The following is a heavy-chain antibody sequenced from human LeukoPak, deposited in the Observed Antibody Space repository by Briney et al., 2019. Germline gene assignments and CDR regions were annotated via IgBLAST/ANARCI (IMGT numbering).Heavy chain of an antibody. CDR3: ARVGDIVVPDQTFFDY. CDR2: IYTSGST. J-gene: IGHJ4*02. V-gene: IGHV4-4*07. D-gene: IGHD2-2*01. Sequence: SETLSLTCTVSGGSISSYYWSWIRQPAGKGLEWIGRIYTSGSTNYNPSLKSRVTMSVDTSKNQFSLKLSSVTAADTAVYYCARVGDIVVPDQTFFDYWGQGTLVTVSS. CDR1: GGSISSYY.